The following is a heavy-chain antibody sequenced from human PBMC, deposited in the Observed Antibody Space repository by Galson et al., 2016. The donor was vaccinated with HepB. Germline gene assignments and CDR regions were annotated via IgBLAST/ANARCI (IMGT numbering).Heavy chain of an antibody. J-gene: IGHJ4*02. V-gene: IGHV1-69*06. CDR2: IIPIFGTA. D-gene: IGHD4/OR15-4a*01. CDR3: ARVAALTTLLYFDY. CDR1: GGTFSSYA. Sequence: SVKVSCKASGGTFSSYAISWVRQAPGQGLEWMGGIIPIFGTANYAQKFQGRVTITADKSTSTAYMELSSLRSEDTAVYYCARVAALTTLLYFDYWGQGTLVTVSS.